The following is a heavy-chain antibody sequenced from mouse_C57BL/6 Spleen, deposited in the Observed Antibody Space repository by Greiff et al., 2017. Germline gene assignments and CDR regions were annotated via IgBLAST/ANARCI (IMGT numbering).Heavy chain of an antibody. J-gene: IGHJ1*03. Sequence: QVQLKQSGAELMKPGASVKLSCKATGYTFTSYWMHWVKQRPIQGLEWIGNIDPSDSETHYNQKFKDKATLTVDKSSSTAYMQLSSLTSEDSAVYYCAREGYDYGSSYWYFDVWGTGTTVTVSS. CDR1: GYTFTSYW. CDR3: AREGYDYGSSYWYFDV. D-gene: IGHD1-1*01. CDR2: IDPSDSET. V-gene: IGHV1-52*01.